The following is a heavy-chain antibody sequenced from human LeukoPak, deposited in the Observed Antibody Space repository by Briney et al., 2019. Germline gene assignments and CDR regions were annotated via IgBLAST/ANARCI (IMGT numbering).Heavy chain of an antibody. CDR3: ARDLGVRGPSDY. J-gene: IGHJ4*02. Sequence: PSETLSLTCTVSGGSISSYYWSWIRQPPGKGLEWIGYIYYSGSTNYNPSLKSRVTISVDTSKNQFSLKLSSVTAADTAVYYCARDLGVRGPSDYWGQETLVTVSS. D-gene: IGHD3-10*01. CDR1: GGSISSYY. V-gene: IGHV4-59*01. CDR2: IYYSGST.